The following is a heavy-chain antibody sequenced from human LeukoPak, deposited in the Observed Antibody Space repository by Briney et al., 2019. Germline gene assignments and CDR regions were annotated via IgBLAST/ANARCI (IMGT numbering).Heavy chain of an antibody. CDR2: IYYSGST. V-gene: IGHV4-31*03. Sequence: PSETLSLTCTVSGGSISSGGYYWSWIRQHPGKGLEWIGYIYYSGSTYYNPSLKSRVTISVDTSKNQSSLKLSSVTAADTAVYYCARSRGPTYYFDYWGQGTLVTVSS. CDR1: GGSISSGGYY. D-gene: IGHD2-2*01. CDR3: ARSRGPTYYFDY. J-gene: IGHJ4*02.